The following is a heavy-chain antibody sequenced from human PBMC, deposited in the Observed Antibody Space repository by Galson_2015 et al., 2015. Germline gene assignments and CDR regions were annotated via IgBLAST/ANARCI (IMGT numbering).Heavy chain of an antibody. CDR2: ISSSGSSI. V-gene: IGHV3-48*02. CDR1: GFTFSSYS. J-gene: IGHJ4*02. CDR3: AGRFDY. Sequence: LRLSCAASGFTFSSYSLNWVRQAPGKGLEWVSYISSSGSSISYADSVKGRFTISRDNAKKSPYLQMNSLRDEDTAVYYCAGRFDYWGQGTLVTVSS.